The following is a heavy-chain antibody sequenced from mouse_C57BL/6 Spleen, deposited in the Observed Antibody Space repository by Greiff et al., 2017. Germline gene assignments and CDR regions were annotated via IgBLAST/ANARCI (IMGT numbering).Heavy chain of an antibody. V-gene: IGHV1-72*01. CDR1: GYTFTSYW. CDR3: ARADDDGSREARNFGY. D-gene: IGHD1-1*01. J-gene: IGHJ2*01. CDR2: IDPNSGGT. Sequence: QVQLQQSGAELVKPGASVKLSCKASGYTFTSYWMHWVKQRPGRGLEWIGRIDPNSGGTKYNEKFKSKATLTVDKPSSTAYMQLSSLTSKDSAVYYCARADDDGSREARNFGYWGQGTTLTVSS.